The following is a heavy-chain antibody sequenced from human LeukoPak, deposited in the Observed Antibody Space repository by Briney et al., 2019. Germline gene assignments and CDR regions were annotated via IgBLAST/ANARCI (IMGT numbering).Heavy chain of an antibody. CDR3: ARDGDTVLTRGYYYYMDV. V-gene: IGHV3-11*04. D-gene: IGHD4-23*01. CDR1: GFTFSDYY. J-gene: IGHJ6*03. CDR2: ISSSGSTI. Sequence: GGSLRLSCAASGFTFSDYYMSWIRQAPGKGLEWVSYISSSGSTIYYADSVKGRFTISRDNAKNSLYLQMHSLRAEDTALYYCARDGDTVLTRGYYYYMDVWGKGTTVTVSS.